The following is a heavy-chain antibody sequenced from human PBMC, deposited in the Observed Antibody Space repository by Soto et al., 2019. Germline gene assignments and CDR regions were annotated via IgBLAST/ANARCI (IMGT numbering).Heavy chain of an antibody. V-gene: IGHV3-23*01. Sequence: EVQLLESGGGLVQPGGSLRLSCAASGFTFSSYAMSWVRQAPGKGLEWVSAISGSGGSTYYADSVKGRFTISRDNSKNTLYLQMNSLRAEDTAVYYCANTIAAENYYYYGMDVWGQGTTVTVSS. CDR2: ISGSGGST. CDR3: ANTIAAENYYYYGMDV. CDR1: GFTFSSYA. D-gene: IGHD6-13*01. J-gene: IGHJ6*02.